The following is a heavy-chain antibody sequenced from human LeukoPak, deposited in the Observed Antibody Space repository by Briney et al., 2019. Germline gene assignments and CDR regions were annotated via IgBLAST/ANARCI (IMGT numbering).Heavy chain of an antibody. J-gene: IGHJ3*02. V-gene: IGHV1-8*03. CDR2: MNPNSGNT. CDR3: AVTMVRGGLEAFDI. CDR1: GYTFTSYD. Sequence: ASVKVSCKASGYTFTSYDINWVRQATGQGLEWMGWMNPNSGNTGYAQKFQGRVTITRNTSISTAYMELSSLRSEDTAVYYCAVTMVRGGLEAFDIWGQGTMVTVSS. D-gene: IGHD3-10*01.